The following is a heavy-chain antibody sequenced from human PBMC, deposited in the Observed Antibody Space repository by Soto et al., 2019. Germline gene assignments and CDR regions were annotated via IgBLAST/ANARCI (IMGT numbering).Heavy chain of an antibody. CDR1: GYTFMTYG. CDR3: ASGFIVRGVISIYY. Sequence: VQLVQSGDEVKKPGASVKVSCKASGYTFMTYGINWVRQAPGQGLEWMGSISGYNGKTNYAQKVQDRVTMTIDTSTGTANMELRSLRYGDTAVYYCASGFIVRGVISIYYWGQGTLVTSSS. D-gene: IGHD3-10*01. V-gene: IGHV1-18*04. CDR2: ISGYNGKT. J-gene: IGHJ4*02.